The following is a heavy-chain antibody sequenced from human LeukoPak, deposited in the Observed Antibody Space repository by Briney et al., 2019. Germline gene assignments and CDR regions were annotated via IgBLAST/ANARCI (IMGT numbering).Heavy chain of an antibody. J-gene: IGHJ1*01. CDR3: ASIPKSGYFQH. CDR1: GGSISSGDYY. Sequence: PSQTLSLTCTVSGGSISSGDYYWSWIRQPPGKGLEWIGYVYYSGSTYYNPSLKSRVTISVDTSKNQFSLKLSSVTAADTAVYYCASIPKSGYFQHWGQGTLVTVSS. CDR2: VYYSGST. D-gene: IGHD2-2*02. V-gene: IGHV4-30-4*08.